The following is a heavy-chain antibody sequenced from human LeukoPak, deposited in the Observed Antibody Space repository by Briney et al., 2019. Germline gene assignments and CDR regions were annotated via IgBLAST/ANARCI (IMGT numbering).Heavy chain of an antibody. V-gene: IGHV4-28*01. CDR1: GYSITSSSW. J-gene: IGHJ4*02. CDR3: ARKENVYYYFDY. D-gene: IGHD3-10*01. Sequence: SETLSLTCAVSGYSITSSSWWGWIRQPPGKGLEWIGYIYHSGTTYYNPSLQSRVTMSVDTSKNQFSLKLSSVTAADTAVYYCARKENVYYYFDYWGQGTLVTVSS. CDR2: IYHSGTT.